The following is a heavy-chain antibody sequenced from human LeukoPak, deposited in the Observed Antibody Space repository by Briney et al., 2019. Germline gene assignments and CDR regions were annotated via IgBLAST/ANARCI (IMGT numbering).Heavy chain of an antibody. V-gene: IGHV4-39*07. J-gene: IGHJ4*02. CDR1: GGSISSSSYY. CDR3: VRTGQVYFDY. CDR2: IYYSGST. Sequence: SETLSLTCTVSGGSISSSSYYWGWIRQPPGKGLEWIGSIYYSGSTYYNPSLKSRVTISVDRSKNQFSLKLSSVTAADTAVYYCVRTGQVYFDYWGQGTLVTVSS.